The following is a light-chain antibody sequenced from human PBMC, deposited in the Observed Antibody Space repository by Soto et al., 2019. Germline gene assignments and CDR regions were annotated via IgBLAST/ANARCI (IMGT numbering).Light chain of an antibody. CDR1: QSVDNK. Sequence: EIVMTQSPDTLSVSPGDRNTLSCRASQSVDNKLAWYQQRPGQPPRLLVYGASPMATGIPARFSGSGSGTEFSLMISIPQSDDSAVYYCQQYSHWPLTFGQGTTVEVK. CDR2: GAS. V-gene: IGKV3D-15*01. J-gene: IGKJ1*01. CDR3: QQYSHWPLT.